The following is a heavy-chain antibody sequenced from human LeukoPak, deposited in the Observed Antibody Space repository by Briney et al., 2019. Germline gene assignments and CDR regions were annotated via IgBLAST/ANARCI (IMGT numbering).Heavy chain of an antibody. V-gene: IGHV4-39*07. J-gene: IGHJ6*03. CDR1: GGSLSSSSYN. Sequence: SETLSLTCTVSGGSLSSSSYNGGWIRQPPGKGLEWIGSVYYSGSTYYNPSLKSRVTISVDTSKTQFSLKMTSVTAADTAVYYCARGLNGYYMDVWGKGTTVTVSS. CDR3: ARGLNGYYMDV. D-gene: IGHD1-1*01. CDR2: VYYSGST.